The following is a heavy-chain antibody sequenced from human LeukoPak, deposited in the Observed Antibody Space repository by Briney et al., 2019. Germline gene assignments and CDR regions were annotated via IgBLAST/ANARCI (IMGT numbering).Heavy chain of an antibody. Sequence: PGGSLRLSCAASGFTFSSYAMHWVRQAPGKGLEWVAVISYDGSNKYYADSVKGRFTISRDNSKNTLYLQMNSLRAEDTAVYYCNAERDGTTVTDLYYFDYWGQGTLVTVSS. J-gene: IGHJ4*02. CDR3: NAERDGTTVTDLYYFDY. CDR2: ISYDGSNK. V-gene: IGHV3-30*04. D-gene: IGHD4-17*01. CDR1: GFTFSSYA.